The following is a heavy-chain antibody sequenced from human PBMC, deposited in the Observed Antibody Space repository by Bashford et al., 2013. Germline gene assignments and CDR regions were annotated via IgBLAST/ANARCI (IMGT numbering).Heavy chain of an antibody. CDR1: GYRFSSYG. D-gene: IGHD2-21*02. J-gene: IGHJ6*02. CDR3: AKADLVTRGTAYYHGMDV. V-gene: IGHV1-18*01. Sequence: ASVKVSCKGSGYRFSSYGITWLRQAPGQGLEWMGWISAYDDNKQYAQNVQGRVTLTIETSTTTAYMELTSLTSDDTAIYYCAKADLVTRGTAYYHGMDVWGQGTTVTVSS. CDR2: ISAYDDNK.